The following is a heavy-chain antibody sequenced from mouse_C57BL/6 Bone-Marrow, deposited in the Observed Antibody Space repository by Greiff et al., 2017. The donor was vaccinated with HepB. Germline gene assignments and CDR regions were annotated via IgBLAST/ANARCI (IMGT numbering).Heavy chain of an antibody. V-gene: IGHV1-19*01. D-gene: IGHD1-1*01. J-gene: IGHJ1*03. CDR3: ARVTTVVAWYFDV. CDR1: GYTFTDYY. Sequence: EVKLMESGPVLVKPGASVKMSCKASGYTFTDYYMNWVKQSHGKSLEWIGVINPYNGGTSYNQKFKGKATLTVDKSSSTAYMELNSLTSEDSAVYYCARVTTVVAWYFDVWGTGTTVTVSS. CDR2: INPYNGGT.